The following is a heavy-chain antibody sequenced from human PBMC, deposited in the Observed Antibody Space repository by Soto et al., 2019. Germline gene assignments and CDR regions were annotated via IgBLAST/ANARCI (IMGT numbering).Heavy chain of an antibody. V-gene: IGHV1-69*13. D-gene: IGHD3-22*01. Sequence: GASVKVSCKASGGTFSSYAISWVRQAPGQGLEWMGGIIPIFGTANYAQKFQGRVTITADESTSTAYMELSSLRSEDTAVYYCARDPPNYYDSSGYYSQHWGQGTLVTVSS. CDR2: IIPIFGTA. CDR1: GGTFSSYA. J-gene: IGHJ1*01. CDR3: ARDPPNYYDSSGYYSQH.